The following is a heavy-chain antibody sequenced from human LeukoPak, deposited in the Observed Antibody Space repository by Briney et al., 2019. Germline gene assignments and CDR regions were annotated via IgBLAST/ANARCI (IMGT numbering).Heavy chain of an antibody. CDR2: VYYTGST. CDR3: ARQEIGLRSFDP. J-gene: IGHJ5*02. CDR1: GGSISSALYH. D-gene: IGHD3/OR15-3a*01. V-gene: IGHV4-39*01. Sequence: KPSETLSLTCTVSGGSISSALYHWGWLRQPPGKNLEWLGSVYYTGSTHNNPSLKSRVTISVDTSKYQFSLNLSSVTAADTAVYYCARQEIGLRSFDPWGQGTLVTVSS.